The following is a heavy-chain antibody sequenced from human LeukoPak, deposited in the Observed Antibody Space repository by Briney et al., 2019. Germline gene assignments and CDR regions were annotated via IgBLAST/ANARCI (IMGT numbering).Heavy chain of an antibody. CDR1: GFTFTSSA. D-gene: IGHD2-15*01. CDR2: IVVGSGNT. J-gene: IGHJ4*02. CDR3: ARDCIGCHGFDY. V-gene: IGHV1-58*02. Sequence: ATSVKVSCXASGFTFTSSAMQWVRQARGQRLEWIGWIVVGSGNTNYAQKFQERVTITRDMSTSTAYMELSSLRSEDTAVYYCARDCIGCHGFDYWGQGTLVTVS.